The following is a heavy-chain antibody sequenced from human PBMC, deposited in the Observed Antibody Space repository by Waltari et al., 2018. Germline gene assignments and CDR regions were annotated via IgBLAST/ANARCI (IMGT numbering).Heavy chain of an antibody. D-gene: IGHD4-4*01. CDR1: GFTFMNYW. J-gene: IGHJ3*02. CDR3: ARDSAPYSNYADAIDI. Sequence: EVQLVESGGGLVQPGGSLRVSCVASGFTFMNYWMSWVRQAPGKGLVWVASIRKEGGEGYYVYSVKGRFTVSRNNATNSLHLHMDSLRVEDTAIYYCARDSAPYSNYADAIDIWGQGTMVIVSS. CDR2: IRKEGGEG. V-gene: IGHV3-7*01.